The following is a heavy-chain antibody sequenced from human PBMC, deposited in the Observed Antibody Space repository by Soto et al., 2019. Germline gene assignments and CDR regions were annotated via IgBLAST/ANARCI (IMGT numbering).Heavy chain of an antibody. D-gene: IGHD6-6*01. Sequence: LRLSCAASGFTFSSNYMSWVRQAPGKGLEWVSVIYSGGSTYYADSVKGRFTISRDNSKNTLYLQMNSLRAEDTAVYYCARDKGGGSSSFYYYGMDVWGQGTTVTVSS. CDR1: GFTFSSNY. CDR2: IYSGGST. CDR3: ARDKGGGSSSFYYYGMDV. J-gene: IGHJ6*02. V-gene: IGHV3-53*01.